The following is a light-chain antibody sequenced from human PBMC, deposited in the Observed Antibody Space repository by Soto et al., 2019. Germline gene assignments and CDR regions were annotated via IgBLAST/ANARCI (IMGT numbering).Light chain of an antibody. V-gene: IGLV2-11*01. CDR2: DVS. CDR3: CSYAGAYIYV. Sequence: LTQPRSVSGSPGQSVTISCTGTSSDIGAYNYVSWYQQHPGKVPKLILYDVSKRPSGVPDRFSGSKSGNTASLTISGLQADDEADYYCCSYAGAYIYVFATGTKVTVL. CDR1: SSDIGAYNY. J-gene: IGLJ1*01.